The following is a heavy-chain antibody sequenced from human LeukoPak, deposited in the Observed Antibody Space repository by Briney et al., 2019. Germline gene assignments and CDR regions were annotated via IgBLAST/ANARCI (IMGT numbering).Heavy chain of an antibody. CDR2: IYYSGNT. D-gene: IGHD4-17*01. CDR1: NDSINNYY. Sequence: SETLSLTCTVSNDSINNYYWSWIRQPPGKGLEWIGYIYYSGNTNYNPSLKSRVTISLDTSKNQFSLKLSSVTAADTAVYYCAREYNDYGGWIDYWAQGALVTVSS. V-gene: IGHV4-59*01. CDR3: AREYNDYGGWIDY. J-gene: IGHJ4*02.